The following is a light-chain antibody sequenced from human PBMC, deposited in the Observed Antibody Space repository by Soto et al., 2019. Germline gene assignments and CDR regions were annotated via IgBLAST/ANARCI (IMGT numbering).Light chain of an antibody. V-gene: IGKV1-5*01. CDR3: QRYHSDPWT. CDR1: QTIRRW. CDR2: DAS. J-gene: IGKJ1*01. Sequence: DIEMTQSPSTLSASVGDRLTITCRASQTIRRWLAWYQQRPGKAPKVLIYDASTLESGVPARFSGSGSETEFTLTISSLQPEDSSTYYCQRYHSDPWTFGQGTKV.